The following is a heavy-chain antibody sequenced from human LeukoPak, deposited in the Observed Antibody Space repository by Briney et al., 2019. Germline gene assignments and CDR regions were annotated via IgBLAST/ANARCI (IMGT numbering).Heavy chain of an antibody. V-gene: IGHV3-23*01. D-gene: IGHD3-22*01. CDR3: ATAYYYDSRGYDPVDY. CDR2: ISGSGGST. J-gene: IGHJ4*02. Sequence: GGSLRLSCAASGLTFSSHAMSWVRQAPGKGLEWVSGISGSGGSTYYAGSVKGRFTISRDNSKNTLYLQMNSLRAEDTAVYYCATAYYYDSRGYDPVDYWGQGTLVTVSS. CDR1: GLTFSSHA.